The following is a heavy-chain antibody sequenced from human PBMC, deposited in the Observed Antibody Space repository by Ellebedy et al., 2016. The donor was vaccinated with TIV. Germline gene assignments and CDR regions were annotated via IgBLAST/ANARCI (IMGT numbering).Heavy chain of an antibody. J-gene: IGHJ4*02. CDR3: ARGGIRGFGSGYLFDY. CDR2: IYTSGST. CDR1: GGSISSDY. D-gene: IGHD3-10*01. V-gene: IGHV4-4*07. Sequence: SETLSLTXTVSGGSISSDYWSWMRQPAGKGLEWIGRIYTSGSTNYNPSLKSRVTISVDTSKNQFSLKLSSVTAADTAVDYCARGGIRGFGSGYLFDYWGQGTLVTVSS.